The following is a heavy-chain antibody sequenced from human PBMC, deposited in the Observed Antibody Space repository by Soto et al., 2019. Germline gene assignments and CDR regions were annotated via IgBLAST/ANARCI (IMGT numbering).Heavy chain of an antibody. Sequence: QVQLVQSGAEVKKPGSSVKVSCKASGGTFSSYAISWVRQAPGQGLEWMGGIIPIFGTANYAQKFQGRVTITADESTSTADMELSSLRSEDTAVYYCARDVLVPAATYYYGMDVWGQGTTVTVSS. D-gene: IGHD2-2*01. J-gene: IGHJ6*02. CDR1: GGTFSSYA. CDR2: IIPIFGTA. CDR3: ARDVLVPAATYYYGMDV. V-gene: IGHV1-69*12.